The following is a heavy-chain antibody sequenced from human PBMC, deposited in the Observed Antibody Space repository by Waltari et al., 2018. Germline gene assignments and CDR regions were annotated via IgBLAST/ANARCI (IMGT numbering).Heavy chain of an antibody. D-gene: IGHD6-19*01. Sequence: QVQLQESGPGLVKPSETLSLTCTVSGGSISSYYWSWIRQPPGKGLEWIGYIYYSGSTNYNPSLKSRVTISVDTSKNQFSLKLSSVTAADTAVYYCATARPIPIAVAGTGFDYWGQGTLVTVSS. CDR3: ATARPIPIAVAGTGFDY. V-gene: IGHV4-59*01. CDR1: GGSISSYY. CDR2: IYYSGST. J-gene: IGHJ4*02.